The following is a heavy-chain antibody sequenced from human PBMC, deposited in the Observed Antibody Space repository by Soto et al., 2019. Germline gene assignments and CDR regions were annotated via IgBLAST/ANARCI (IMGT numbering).Heavy chain of an antibody. Sequence: QVQLVQSGAEVKKPGASVKVSCKASGYTFTSYGISWVRQAPGQGLEWMGWIRAYNGNTNYAQKLHGRVTMTTDTSTSTAYTELRSLRSEDTAVYYCARASTAWLNYMDVWGKGTTVTVSS. V-gene: IGHV1-18*01. CDR2: IRAYNGNT. D-gene: IGHD5-12*01. J-gene: IGHJ6*03. CDR3: ARASTAWLNYMDV. CDR1: GYTFTSYG.